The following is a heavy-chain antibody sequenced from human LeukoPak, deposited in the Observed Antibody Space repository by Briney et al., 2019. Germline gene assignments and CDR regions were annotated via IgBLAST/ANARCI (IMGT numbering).Heavy chain of an antibody. J-gene: IGHJ4*02. CDR3: AREARYDFWREYYFDY. CDR2: ISSSSSTI. D-gene: IGHD3-3*01. Sequence: GGSLRLSCAASGFTFSSYAMSWVRQAPGKGLEWVSYISSSSSTIYYADSVKGRFTISRDNAKNSLYLQMNSLRAEDTAVYYCAREARYDFWREYYFDYWGQGTLVTVSS. CDR1: GFTFSSYA. V-gene: IGHV3-48*01.